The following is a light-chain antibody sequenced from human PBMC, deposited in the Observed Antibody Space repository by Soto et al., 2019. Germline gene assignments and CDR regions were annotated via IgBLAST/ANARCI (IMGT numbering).Light chain of an antibody. CDR3: QEYYSYRLA. CDR2: AAS. V-gene: IGKV1-8*01. Sequence: IRMTQSPSAFSASTGDRATITCRAMHGISSYLAWYQQKPVKAPKLLIYAASTVQSGVPSRFSGSGSWTDFTLTISRLQSEDFATYFCQEYYSYRLAFGGGTKGDIK. CDR1: HGISSY. J-gene: IGKJ4*01.